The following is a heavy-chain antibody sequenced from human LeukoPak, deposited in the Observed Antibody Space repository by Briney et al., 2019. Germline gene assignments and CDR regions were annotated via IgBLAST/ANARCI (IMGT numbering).Heavy chain of an antibody. Sequence: SETLSLTCAVYGGSFSGYYWSWIRQPPGKGLEWIGEINHSGSTNYNPSLKSRVTISVDTSKNQFSLKLSSVTAADTAVYYCARKRVRRRYCSGGSCYYYYMDVWGKETTVTVSS. CDR1: GGSFSGYY. V-gene: IGHV4-34*01. CDR3: ARKRVRRRYCSGGSCYYYYMDV. D-gene: IGHD2-15*01. CDR2: INHSGST. J-gene: IGHJ6*03.